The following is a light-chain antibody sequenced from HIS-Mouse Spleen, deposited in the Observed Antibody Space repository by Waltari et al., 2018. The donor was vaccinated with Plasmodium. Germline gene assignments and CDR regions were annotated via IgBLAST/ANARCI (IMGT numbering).Light chain of an antibody. CDR3: QSADSSGTYRV. CDR1: ALPKQY. Sequence: SYELTQPPSVSVSPGQTARITCSGDALPKQYAYWYQQKPGQAPVLVIYKDSERPSGIPERFSGSSSGTTVTLTISGVQAEAEADYYCQSADSSGTYRVFGGGTKLTVL. V-gene: IGLV3-25*03. J-gene: IGLJ2*01. CDR2: KDS.